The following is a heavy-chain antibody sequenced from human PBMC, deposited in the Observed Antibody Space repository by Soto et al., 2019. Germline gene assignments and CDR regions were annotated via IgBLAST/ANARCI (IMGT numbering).Heavy chain of an antibody. J-gene: IGHJ4*02. V-gene: IGHV3-30-3*01. CDR3: ARVGGDYYDSSGDY. CDR2: ISYDGSNK. D-gene: IGHD3-22*01. Sequence: QVQLVESGGGVVQPGRSLRLSCAASGFTFSSYAMHWVRQAPGKGLEWVAVISYDGSNKYYADSVKGRFTISRDNSKNTLYLQMNSLRAEDTAVYYCARVGGDYYDSSGDYWGQGTLVTVSS. CDR1: GFTFSSYA.